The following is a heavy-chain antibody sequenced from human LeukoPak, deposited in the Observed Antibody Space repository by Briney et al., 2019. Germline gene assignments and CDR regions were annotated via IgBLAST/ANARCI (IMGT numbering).Heavy chain of an antibody. Sequence: GGSLRLSCAASGFTFSNFDMHWVRQLTGKGLEWVSGIGPTGDTYYAGSVKGRFTISRDNARNSLYLQINSLRAEDTAVYYCARDFWGFFDYWGQGTLVTVSS. D-gene: IGHD7-27*01. J-gene: IGHJ4*02. V-gene: IGHV3-13*04. CDR2: IGPTGDT. CDR1: GFTFSNFD. CDR3: ARDFWGFFDY.